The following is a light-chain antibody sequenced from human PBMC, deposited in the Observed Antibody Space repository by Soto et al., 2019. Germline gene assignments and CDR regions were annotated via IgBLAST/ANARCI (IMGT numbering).Light chain of an antibody. Sequence: QSALTQPASVSGSPGQSITISCTGTSSDVGNYNLVSWYQQHPGKAPKLMIYEGSKRPSGISNRFSGSKSGNTASLTISELQAEDEADYHCCSYAGSSTWVFGGGTKVTVL. CDR3: CSYAGSSTWV. V-gene: IGLV2-23*01. J-gene: IGLJ3*02. CDR1: SSDVGNYNL. CDR2: EGS.